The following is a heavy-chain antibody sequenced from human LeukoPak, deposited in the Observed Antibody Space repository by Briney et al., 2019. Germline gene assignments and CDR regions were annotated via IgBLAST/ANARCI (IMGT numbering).Heavy chain of an antibody. Sequence: GESLKISCKGSGYSFTSYWIGWVRQMPGKGLEWMGIIYPGDSDTRYSPSFQGQVTISADKSISTAYLQWSSLKASDTAMYYCARLGRYCSSTSCYSDWFDPLGPGNPGHRLL. CDR1: GYSFTSYW. V-gene: IGHV5-51*01. J-gene: IGHJ5*02. CDR3: ARLGRYCSSTSCYSDWFDP. CDR2: IYPGDSDT. D-gene: IGHD2-2*01.